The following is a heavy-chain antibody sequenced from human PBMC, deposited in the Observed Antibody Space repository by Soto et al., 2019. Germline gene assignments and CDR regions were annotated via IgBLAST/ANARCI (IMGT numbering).Heavy chain of an antibody. CDR2: IYYSGST. Sequence: SVTLSLTCTVSGGSISCGGYYWSWIRQHPGKGLEWIGYIYYSGSTYYNPSLKSRVTISVDTSKNQFSLKLSSVTAADTAVYYCARLPPARITIVGPGRDSVFDYWGQGTLVTVS. D-gene: IGHD3-3*01. J-gene: IGHJ4*02. CDR3: ARLPPARITIVGPGRDSVFDY. V-gene: IGHV4-31*03. CDR1: GGSISCGGYY.